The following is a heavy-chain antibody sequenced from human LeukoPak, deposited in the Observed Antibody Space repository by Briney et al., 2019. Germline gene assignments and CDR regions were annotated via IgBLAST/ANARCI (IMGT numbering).Heavy chain of an antibody. Sequence: ASVKVSCKASGYIFINYYIHWVRQASGQGLEWMGLINPNGAYTTNAQKFQGRVTVTRDTSTSTVYMELSSLRSDDTAVYYCARDRDSSGRYYFDYWGQGSLVTVSS. V-gene: IGHV1-46*01. CDR3: ARDRDSSGRYYFDY. D-gene: IGHD3-22*01. CDR2: INPNGAYT. J-gene: IGHJ4*02. CDR1: GYIFINYY.